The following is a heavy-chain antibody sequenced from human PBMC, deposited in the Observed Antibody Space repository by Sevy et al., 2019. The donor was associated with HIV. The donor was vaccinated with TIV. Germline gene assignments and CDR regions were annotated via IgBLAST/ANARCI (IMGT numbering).Heavy chain of an antibody. Sequence: GGSLRLSCAASGFNFSSYVMHWVRQAPGKGLEWVAVIWYDGSNKYYADSVKGRFTISRDNSKNTLYLQMNSLRAEDTAVYYCASALAASPYYYGMDVWGQGSTVTVSS. J-gene: IGHJ6*02. CDR3: ASALAASPYYYGMDV. V-gene: IGHV3-33*01. CDR2: IWYDGSNK. CDR1: GFNFSSYV. D-gene: IGHD6-6*01.